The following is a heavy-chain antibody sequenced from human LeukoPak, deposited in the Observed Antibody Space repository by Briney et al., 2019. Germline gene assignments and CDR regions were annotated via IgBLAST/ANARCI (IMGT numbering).Heavy chain of an antibody. Sequence: SETLSLTCTVSGGSISSGGYYWSWIRQPPGKGLEWIGYIYHSGSTYYNPSLKSRVTISVDRSKNQFSLKLSSVTAADTAVYYCARGLFISSSVDYWGQGTLVTVSS. D-gene: IGHD6-6*01. J-gene: IGHJ4*02. CDR2: IYHSGST. V-gene: IGHV4-30-2*01. CDR3: ARGLFISSSVDY. CDR1: GGSISSGGYY.